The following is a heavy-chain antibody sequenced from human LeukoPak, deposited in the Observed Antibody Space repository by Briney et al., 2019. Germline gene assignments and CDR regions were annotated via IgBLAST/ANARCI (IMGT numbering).Heavy chain of an antibody. V-gene: IGHV3-64*01. J-gene: IGHJ4*02. CDR2: ISSNGGST. CDR1: GFTFSNYA. CDR3: ARDLRLKELAYCGGDCLDY. Sequence: GGALRLSCAASGFTFSNYAMHWVRQAPGKGLEYVSAISSNGGSTYYANSVKGRFTISRDNSKNTLYLQMGSLRAEDMAVYYCARDLRLKELAYCGGDCLDYWGQGTLVTVSS. D-gene: IGHD2-21*02.